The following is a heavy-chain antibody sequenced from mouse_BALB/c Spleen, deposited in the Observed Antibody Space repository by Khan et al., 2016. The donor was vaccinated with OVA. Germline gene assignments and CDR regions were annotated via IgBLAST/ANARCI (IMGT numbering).Heavy chain of an antibody. V-gene: IGHV3-2*02. CDR1: GYSITSDYA. D-gene: IGHD1-1*01. J-gene: IGHJ3*01. CDR3: AREDYYYGSSSN. CDR2: ISYSGST. Sequence: EVQLQESGPGLVKPSQSLSLTCTVTGYSITSDYAWNWIRQFPGNKLEWLGYISYSGSTSYNPSLKSRISPTRDTSKNQFFLQLNSVTTEDTATYYCAREDYYYGSSSNWGQGTLVTVSA.